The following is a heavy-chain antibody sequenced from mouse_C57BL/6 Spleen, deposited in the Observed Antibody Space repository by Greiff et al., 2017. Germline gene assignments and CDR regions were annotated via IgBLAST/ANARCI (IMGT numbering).Heavy chain of an antibody. CDR1: GYTFTSYG. D-gene: IGHD2-4*01. CDR3: AKKGLYYDYDSPFAY. J-gene: IGHJ3*01. V-gene: IGHV1-81*01. Sequence: VQLQQSGAELARPGASVKLSCKASGYTFTSYGISWVKQRTGQGLEWIGEIYPRSGNTYYNEKFKGKATLTADKSSSTAYMELRSLTSEDSAVYFCAKKGLYYDYDSPFAYWGQGTLVTVSA. CDR2: IYPRSGNT.